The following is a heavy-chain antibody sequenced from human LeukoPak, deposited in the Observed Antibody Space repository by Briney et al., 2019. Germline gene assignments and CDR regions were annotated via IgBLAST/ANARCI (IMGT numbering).Heavy chain of an antibody. CDR2: INHSGST. Sequence: PSETLSLTCAVYGGSFSGYYWSWIRQPPGKGLEWIGEINHSGSTNYHPSLKSRVTISVDTSKNQFSLKLSSVTAADTAVYYCARVSPVVPAAKTNNWFDPWGQGTLVTVSS. CDR1: GGSFSGYY. D-gene: IGHD2-2*01. J-gene: IGHJ5*02. V-gene: IGHV4-34*01. CDR3: ARVSPVVPAAKTNNWFDP.